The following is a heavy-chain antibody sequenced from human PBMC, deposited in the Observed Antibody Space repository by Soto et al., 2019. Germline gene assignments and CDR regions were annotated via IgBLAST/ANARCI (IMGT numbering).Heavy chain of an antibody. Sequence: EAKLVESGGGLVQPGGSLRLSCEASEYSLGSNWLTWVRQAPGKGLEWVANIKKDGSRTSYLDSVRGRFTISRDNVGNSLSRRMDSLRAEDTGLYFCARDVSPGTSTLYLDAFDIWGQGTMVTVSS. V-gene: IGHV3-7*05. CDR1: EYSLGSNW. CDR3: ARDVSPGTSTLYLDAFDI. J-gene: IGHJ3*02. CDR2: IKKDGSRT. D-gene: IGHD2-8*01.